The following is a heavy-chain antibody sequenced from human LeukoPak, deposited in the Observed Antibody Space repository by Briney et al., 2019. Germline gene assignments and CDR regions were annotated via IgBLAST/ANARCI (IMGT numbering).Heavy chain of an antibody. D-gene: IGHD6-19*01. CDR2: ISYDGRNK. V-gene: IGHV3-30*04. Sequence: GRSLRLSCAASGFTFSSYAMHWVRQAPGKGLEWVAVISYDGRNKYYAGSVKGRFTISRDNSKNTLYLQMNSLRAEDTAVYYCARVRLGYSSGWYDAFDIWGQGTMVTVSS. CDR1: GFTFSSYA. J-gene: IGHJ3*02. CDR3: ARVRLGYSSGWYDAFDI.